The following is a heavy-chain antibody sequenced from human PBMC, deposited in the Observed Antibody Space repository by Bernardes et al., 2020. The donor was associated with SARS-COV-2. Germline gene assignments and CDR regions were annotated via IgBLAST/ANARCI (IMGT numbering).Heavy chain of an antibody. CDR1: GSTLSFFS. D-gene: IGHD3-3*01. Sequence: VKVCGKVSGSTLSFFSIHWVRQTPGKGLEWIGGYNPADGETMFAQNLQGRATMSEDTSTDTAYMELTSLKSEDTATYYCAILVRGGAFDAWGQGTKVTVSS. CDR2: YNPADGET. CDR3: AILVRGGAFDA. J-gene: IGHJ3*01. V-gene: IGHV1-24*01.